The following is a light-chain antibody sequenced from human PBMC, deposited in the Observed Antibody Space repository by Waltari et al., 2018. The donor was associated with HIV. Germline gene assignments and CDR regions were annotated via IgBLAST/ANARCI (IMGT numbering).Light chain of an antibody. Sequence: QSALTQPASVSGSPGQSITISCTGTSSDVGYYNYVSWYQQHPAKAHKLVIYDVSTRPSAVSKLFSGSKSGNTASLTISGLQAEDEADYYCSSYTDSSTLGVFGTGTKVTVL. CDR2: DVS. V-gene: IGLV2-14*03. J-gene: IGLJ1*01. CDR3: SSYTDSSTLGV. CDR1: SSDVGYYNY.